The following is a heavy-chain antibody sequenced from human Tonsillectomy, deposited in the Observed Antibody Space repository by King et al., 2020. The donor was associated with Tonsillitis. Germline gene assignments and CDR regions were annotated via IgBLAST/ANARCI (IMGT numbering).Heavy chain of an antibody. V-gene: IGHV3-21*01. CDR2: ISSNRKYV. D-gene: IGHD2-2*01. CDR3: AKDKEADLYYSSRGAFDI. CDR1: GFRFSDYD. Sequence: EVQLVESGGGLVKPGGSLRLSCETSGFRFSDYDMNWVRQAPGKGLEWVSSISSNRKYVYYADSVKGRITISRDNAKNSLYLQVDSLTVEDTAVYYCAKDKEADLYYSSRGAFDIWGQGTTVTVSS. J-gene: IGHJ3*02.